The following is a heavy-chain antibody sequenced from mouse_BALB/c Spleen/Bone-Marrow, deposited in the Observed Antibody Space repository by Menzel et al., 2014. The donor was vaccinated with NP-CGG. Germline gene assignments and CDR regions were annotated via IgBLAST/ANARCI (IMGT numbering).Heavy chain of an antibody. D-gene: IGHD2-4*01. J-gene: IGHJ2*01. CDR3: ARDYDYDY. Sequence: EVKLVESGGGLVQPGGSLKLSCAASGFTFSSYGMSWVRQAPDKRLELVATINSNGGSTYYPDSVKGRFTISRDNAKNTLYLQMSSLKSEDTAMHYCARDYDYDYWGQGTTLTVSS. CDR1: GFTFSSYG. CDR2: INSNGGST. V-gene: IGHV5-6-3*01.